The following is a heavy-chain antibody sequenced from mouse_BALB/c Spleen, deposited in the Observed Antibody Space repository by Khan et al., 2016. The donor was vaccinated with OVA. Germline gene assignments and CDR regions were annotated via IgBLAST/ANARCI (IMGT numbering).Heavy chain of an antibody. CDR1: GFTFSSYS. Sequence: EVELVESGGDLVKPGGSLKLSCAAPGFTFSSYSMSWVRQTPDKRLEWVATISSGGDYTYYPDSVKGRFTISRDNARNTLYLQMSSLKSEDTAMYCCASHFTGSFAYWGQGTLVTVSA. D-gene: IGHD4-1*01. CDR2: ISSGGDYT. CDR3: ASHFTGSFAY. J-gene: IGHJ3*01. V-gene: IGHV5-6*01.